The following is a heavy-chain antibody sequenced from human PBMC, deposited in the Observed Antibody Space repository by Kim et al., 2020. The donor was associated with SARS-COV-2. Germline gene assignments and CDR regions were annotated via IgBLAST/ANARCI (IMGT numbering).Heavy chain of an antibody. CDR3: ATKNSGSYYGPFDY. CDR2: ISYDGSNK. CDR1: GFTFSSYA. V-gene: IGHV3-30-3*01. J-gene: IGHJ4*02. Sequence: PGGSLRLSCAASGFTFSSYAMHWVRQAPGKGLEWVAVISYDGSNKYYADSVKGRFTISRDNSKNTLYLQMNSLRAEDTAVYYCATKNSGSYYGPFDYWGQGTLVTVSS. D-gene: IGHD3-10*01.